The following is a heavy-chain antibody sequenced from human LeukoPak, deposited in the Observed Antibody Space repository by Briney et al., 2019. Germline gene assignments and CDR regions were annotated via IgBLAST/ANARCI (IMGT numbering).Heavy chain of an antibody. D-gene: IGHD2-15*01. J-gene: IGHJ4*02. CDR3: ARDCSGGSCFSGPFEY. CDR1: GGSLSYSSYY. Sequence: SETLSLTCTVSGGSLSYSSYYWGWIRHPPAKGLKWIGSIYYTGSSYYNPSLKSRVTISVDTSKNQFSLKLRSVTAADTAVYYCARDCSGGSCFSGPFEYWGQGTLVTVSS. V-gene: IGHV4-39*02. CDR2: IYYTGSS.